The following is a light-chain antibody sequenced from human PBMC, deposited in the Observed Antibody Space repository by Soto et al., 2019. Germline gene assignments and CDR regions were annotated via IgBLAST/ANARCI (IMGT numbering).Light chain of an antibody. CDR3: LQYGSSLWT. CDR2: GAS. V-gene: IGKV3-20*01. Sequence: EIVLTQSPGTLSLSPGERATLSCRASQSVSSTYLAWYQQKPGQSPRLLIYGASRRATGIPDRFSGSGSGTDFTLTISRLEPEDFSVYYCLQYGSSLWTFGQGTKVEIK. CDR1: QSVSSTY. J-gene: IGKJ1*01.